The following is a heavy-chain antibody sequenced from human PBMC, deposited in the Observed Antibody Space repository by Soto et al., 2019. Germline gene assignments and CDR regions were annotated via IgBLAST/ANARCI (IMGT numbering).Heavy chain of an antibody. CDR3: ARRIVVAAAGTRVFDF. J-gene: IGHJ4*02. D-gene: IGHD6-13*01. V-gene: IGHV1-2*02. Sequence: ASVKVSCKASGYTFTGHYIHWVRQGPAQGLEWMGWINPNSGDTRYAQKFQDRVSMTRDTSISTAHMELSGLRSDDTAVYYCARRIVVAAAGTRVFDFWGQGTLVTVSS. CDR2: INPNSGDT. CDR1: GYTFTGHY.